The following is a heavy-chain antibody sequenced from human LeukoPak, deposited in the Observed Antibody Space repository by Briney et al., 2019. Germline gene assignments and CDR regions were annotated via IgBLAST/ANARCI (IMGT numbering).Heavy chain of an antibody. CDR3: AREGYYDSSGYYWFDP. CDR1: GGSISSYY. D-gene: IGHD3-22*01. Sequence: SETLSLTCTVSGGSISSYYWSWIRQPPGKGLEWIGYTYYTGSTYYNPSLKSRVTISVDTSKNQFSLRLRSVTAADTAVYYCAREGYYDSSGYYWFDPWGQGTLVTVSS. CDR2: TYYTGST. J-gene: IGHJ5*02. V-gene: IGHV4-59*01.